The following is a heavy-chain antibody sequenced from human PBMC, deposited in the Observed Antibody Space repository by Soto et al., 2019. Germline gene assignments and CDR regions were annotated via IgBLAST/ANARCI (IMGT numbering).Heavy chain of an antibody. CDR1: GFTFSSYW. D-gene: IGHD3-3*01. V-gene: IGHV3-74*01. Sequence: PGGSLRLSCAASGFTFSSYWMHWVRQAPGKGLVWVSRINSDGSSTSYADSVKGRFTISRDNAKNTLYLQMNSLRAEDTAVYYCGYEVSRGFWKARKQGRYLDYWGHGTLVTVSS. CDR3: GYEVSRGFWKARKQGRYLDY. CDR2: INSDGSST. J-gene: IGHJ4*01.